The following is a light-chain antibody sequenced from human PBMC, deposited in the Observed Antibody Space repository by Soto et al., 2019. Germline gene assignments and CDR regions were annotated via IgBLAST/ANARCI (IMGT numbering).Light chain of an antibody. CDR3: VLYMGSGISV. CDR1: SGSVSTSYY. V-gene: IGLV8-61*01. J-gene: IGLJ3*02. CDR2: NTN. Sequence: QAVVTQEPSFSVSPGRTVTLTCGLSSGSVSTSYYPSWYQQTPGQAPRTLIYNTNTRSSGVPDRFSGSILRNKAALTITGAQADDESDYYCVLYMGSGISVFGGGTKVTVL.